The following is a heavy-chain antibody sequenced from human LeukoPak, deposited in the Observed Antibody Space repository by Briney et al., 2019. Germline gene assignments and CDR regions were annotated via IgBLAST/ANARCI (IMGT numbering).Heavy chain of an antibody. J-gene: IGHJ4*02. V-gene: IGHV3-23*01. Sequence: GGSLRLSCAASGFTFSSYAMSWVRQAPGKGLEWVSAISGSGGSTYYADSVKGRFTISRDNAKNSLYLQMNSLRAEDTAVYYCANHLACGSTSCPPFDSWGQGTLVTVSS. CDR2: ISGSGGST. CDR1: GFTFSSYA. D-gene: IGHD2-2*01. CDR3: ANHLACGSTSCPPFDS.